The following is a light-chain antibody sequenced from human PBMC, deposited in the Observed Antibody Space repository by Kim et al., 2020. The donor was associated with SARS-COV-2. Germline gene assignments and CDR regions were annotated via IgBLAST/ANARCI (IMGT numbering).Light chain of an antibody. CDR1: SGDVGSYDL. CDR2: EAT. J-gene: IGLJ1*01. V-gene: IGLV2-23*01. Sequence: QSITLSCTGTSGDVGSYDLVSWYQQHPGKAPKLMIYEATMRPSGISNRFSGSKSGNTASLTISGLQAEDEADYYCCSYAGSTTNYVFGTGTKVTVL. CDR3: CSYAGSTTNYV.